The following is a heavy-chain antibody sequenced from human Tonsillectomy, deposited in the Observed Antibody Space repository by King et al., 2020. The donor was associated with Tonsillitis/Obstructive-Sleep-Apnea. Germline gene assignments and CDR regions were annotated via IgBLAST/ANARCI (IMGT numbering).Heavy chain of an antibody. V-gene: IGHV3-21*01. CDR3: ARDGTGDYDFWSGYRSHNWFDP. CDR2: ISSSSSYI. D-gene: IGHD3-3*01. CDR1: GFTFSSYS. Sequence: VQLVESGGGLVKPGGSLRLSCAASGFTFSSYSMNWVRQAPGKGLEWVSSISSSSSYIYYADSVKGRFTISRDNAKNSLYLHMNSLRAEDTAVYYCARDGTGDYDFWSGYRSHNWFDPWGQGTLVTVSS. J-gene: IGHJ5*02.